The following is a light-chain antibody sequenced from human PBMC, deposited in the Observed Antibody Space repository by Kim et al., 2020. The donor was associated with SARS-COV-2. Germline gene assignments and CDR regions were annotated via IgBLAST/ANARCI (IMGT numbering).Light chain of an antibody. J-gene: IGLJ1*01. V-gene: IGLV2-14*03. CDR2: DVS. CDR1: SSDVVCYNY. CDR3: TSYRTRSTYV. Sequence: QSITSSCTGTSSDVVCYNYVSGYQHHPGKAPKLIIYDVSERPSGVSNRFSGSKSGNTASLTISGLQAEDESDYYCTSYRTRSTYVFGTGTKVTVL.